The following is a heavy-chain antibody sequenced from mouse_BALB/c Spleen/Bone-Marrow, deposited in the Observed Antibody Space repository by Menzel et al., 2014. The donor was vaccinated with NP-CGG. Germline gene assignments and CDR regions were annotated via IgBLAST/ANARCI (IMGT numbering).Heavy chain of an antibody. V-gene: IGHV1S22*01. Sequence: LKDSGSELVRPGASVKLSCKASGYTFTNYWIHWVKQRPGQGLEWIRNVYPGRGSINSDEKFKTKATLTVDTSSSTAYMHLNSLTSEDSAVYYCARRLRGYYAMDYWGQGTSVTVSS. CDR3: ARRLRGYYAMDY. CDR2: VYPGRGSI. CDR1: GYTFTNYW. J-gene: IGHJ4*01. D-gene: IGHD1-3*01.